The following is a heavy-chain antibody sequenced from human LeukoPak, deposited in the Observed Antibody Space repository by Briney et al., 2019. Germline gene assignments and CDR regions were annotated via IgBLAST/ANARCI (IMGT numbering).Heavy chain of an antibody. D-gene: IGHD4-17*01. J-gene: IGHJ6*02. Sequence: GGSLRLSCAASGFTFSSYAMHWVRQAPGKGLEWVAVISYDGSNKYYADSVKGRFTISRDNSKNTLYLQMNSLRAEDTAVYYCARDYEWDGDYVVGGMDVWGQGTTVTVSS. V-gene: IGHV3-30-3*01. CDR2: ISYDGSNK. CDR1: GFTFSSYA. CDR3: ARDYEWDGDYVVGGMDV.